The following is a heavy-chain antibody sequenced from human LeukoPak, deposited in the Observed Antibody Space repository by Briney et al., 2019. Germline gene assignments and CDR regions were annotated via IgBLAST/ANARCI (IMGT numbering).Heavy chain of an antibody. D-gene: IGHD2-2*01. Sequence: GGSLRLSCVGSGFSFSMYNMNWVRQAPGKGLKWISYISGSGDIKNYADSVKGRFSVSRDNAKNSLYLQLDSLRAEDTAVFYCARDECSGSGCYAPSWYIDLWGRGTPVTVFS. CDR1: GFSFSMYN. CDR3: ARDECSGSGCYAPSWYIDL. V-gene: IGHV3-48*01. CDR2: ISGSGDIK. J-gene: IGHJ2*01.